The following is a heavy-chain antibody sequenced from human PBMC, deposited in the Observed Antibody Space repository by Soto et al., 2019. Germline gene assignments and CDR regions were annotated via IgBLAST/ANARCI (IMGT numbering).Heavy chain of an antibody. CDR3: ARARTGRTTVTTSWFDP. Sequence: SETLSLTCAVYGGSFSGYYWSWIRQPPGKGLEWIGEINHSGSTNYNPSLKSRVTISLDTSKNQFSLKLSSVTAADTAVYYCARARTGRTTVTTSWFDPWGQGTLVTVSS. D-gene: IGHD4-17*01. V-gene: IGHV4-34*01. CDR2: INHSGST. CDR1: GGSFSGYY. J-gene: IGHJ5*02.